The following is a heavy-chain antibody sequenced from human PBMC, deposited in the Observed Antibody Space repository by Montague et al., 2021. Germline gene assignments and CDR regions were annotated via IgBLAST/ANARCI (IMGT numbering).Heavy chain of an antibody. V-gene: IGHV3-69-1*02. CDR3: AREGTSGRDSYNGMDV. CDR2: ITGSSYM. J-gene: IGHJ6*02. CDR1: GFTFNDYI. D-gene: IGHD2-21*02. Sequence: SLRLSWAASGFTFNDYIIHWVRQAPGKGLEWVSSITGSSYMSFAESLGGRFTISRGNAASSLYLQINSLRTEDTAVYYCAREGTSGRDSYNGMDVWGQGTLVTVSS.